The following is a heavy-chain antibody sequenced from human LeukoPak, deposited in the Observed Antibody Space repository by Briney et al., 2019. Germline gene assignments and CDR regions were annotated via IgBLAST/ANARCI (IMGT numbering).Heavy chain of an antibody. CDR1: GYTFTSYG. CDR2: ISAYNGNT. D-gene: IGHD1-26*01. Sequence: GASVKVSCKASGYTFTSYGISWVRQAPGQGLEWMGWISAYNGNTNYAQKLQGRVTMTTNISTSTAYMELRSLRSDDTAVYYCARVLREQDFDYWGQGTLVTVSS. J-gene: IGHJ4*02. CDR3: ARVLREQDFDY. V-gene: IGHV1-18*01.